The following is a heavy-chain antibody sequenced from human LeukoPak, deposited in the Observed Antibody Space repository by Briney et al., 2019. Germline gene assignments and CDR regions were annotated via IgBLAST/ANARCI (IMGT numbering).Heavy chain of an antibody. D-gene: IGHD4-17*01. J-gene: IGHJ4*02. Sequence: GGSLRLSCAASGFTFSSYGMHWVRQAPGKGLEWVAVIWYDGSNKYYADSVKGRFTISRDNSKNTLYLQMNSLRAEDTAVYYCARGPYYGDYDVYYWGQGTLVTVSS. V-gene: IGHV3-33*01. CDR1: GFTFSSYG. CDR2: IWYDGSNK. CDR3: ARGPYYGDYDVYY.